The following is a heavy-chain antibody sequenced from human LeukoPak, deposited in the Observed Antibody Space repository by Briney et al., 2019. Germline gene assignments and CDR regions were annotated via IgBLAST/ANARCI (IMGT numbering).Heavy chain of an antibody. D-gene: IGHD2-2*01. CDR1: GGSFSGHY. CDR2: STHTGST. V-gene: IGHV4-34*01. J-gene: IGHJ4*02. CDR3: ARGRTGAAALDF. Sequence: SETLSLTCAVYGGSFSGHYWSWIRQAPGKGLEWIGESTHTGSTNYNPSLKSRVTISVDTSKNQFSLKLTSVSAADTAVYHCARGRTGAAALDFWGPGTLVTVSS.